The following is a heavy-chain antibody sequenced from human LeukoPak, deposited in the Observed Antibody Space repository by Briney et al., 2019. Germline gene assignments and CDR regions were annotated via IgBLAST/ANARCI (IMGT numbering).Heavy chain of an antibody. V-gene: IGHV1-69*05. CDR2: IIPIFGTA. J-gene: IGHJ4*02. Sequence: SVKVSCKASGGTLSSYAISWVRQAPGQGLEWMGRIIPIFGTANYAQKFQGRVTITTDESTSTAYMELSSLRSEDTAVYYCARFSSSSAVDYWGQGTLVTVSS. CDR3: ARFSSSSAVDY. CDR1: GGTLSSYA. D-gene: IGHD6-6*01.